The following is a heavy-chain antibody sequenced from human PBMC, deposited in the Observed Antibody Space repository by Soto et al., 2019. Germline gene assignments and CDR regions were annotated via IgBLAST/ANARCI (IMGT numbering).Heavy chain of an antibody. CDR1: GYTFTKFH. D-gene: IGHD2-2*01. V-gene: IGHV1-46*01. J-gene: IGHJ6*03. CDR2: IDPSGGVT. CDR3: ARDLIFSSTSCYVPDYYYYYMDV. Sequence: ASVKVSCKASGYTFTKFHIHWVRQAPGQGLEWMGMIDPSGGVTRDAQRFQGRVTMTTDTSTSTAYMELRSLRSDDTAVYYCARDLIFSSTSCYVPDYYYYYMDVWGKGTTVTVSS.